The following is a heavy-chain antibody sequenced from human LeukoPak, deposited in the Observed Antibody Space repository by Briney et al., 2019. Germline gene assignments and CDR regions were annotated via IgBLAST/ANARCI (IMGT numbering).Heavy chain of an antibody. V-gene: IGHV3-23*01. CDR2: ISSSGDNT. D-gene: IGHD3-10*01. CDR3: ARAWVGEPNTGAFNV. J-gene: IGHJ3*01. CDR1: GFTLSSYA. Sequence: GGSLRLSCAASGFTLSSYAMSWVRQAPGKGLEWVSAISSSGDNTYYGDSVKGHFTISRDNSKNTLYLQMNSLGAEDTAVYYCARAWVGEPNTGAFNVWGQGTGVTVSS.